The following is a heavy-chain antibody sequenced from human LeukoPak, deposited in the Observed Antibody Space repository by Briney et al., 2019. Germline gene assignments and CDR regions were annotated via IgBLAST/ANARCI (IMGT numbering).Heavy chain of an antibody. J-gene: IGHJ5*02. CDR3: AKEGFDP. CDR2: IRNDGSNK. V-gene: IGHV3-30*02. Sequence: GGSLRLSCAASGFIFSSYGMHWVRQAPGKGLEWVAFIRNDGSNKYYADSVKGRFTISRDNSKNTVHLQMNSLRADDTAVHYCAKEGFDPWGQGTLVTVSS. CDR1: GFIFSSYG.